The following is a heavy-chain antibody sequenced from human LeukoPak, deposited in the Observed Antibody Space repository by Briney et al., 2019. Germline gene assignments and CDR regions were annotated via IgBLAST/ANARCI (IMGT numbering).Heavy chain of an antibody. CDR1: GGSISSGSYY. D-gene: IGHD6-6*01. CDR3: ARLARRASFDY. Sequence: SETLSLTRTVSGGSISSGSYYWSWIRQPAGKGLEWIGRIYTSGSTNYNPSLKSRVTISVDTSKNQFSLKLSSVTAADTAVYYCARLARRASFDYWGQGTLVTVSS. J-gene: IGHJ4*02. V-gene: IGHV4-61*02. CDR2: IYTSGST.